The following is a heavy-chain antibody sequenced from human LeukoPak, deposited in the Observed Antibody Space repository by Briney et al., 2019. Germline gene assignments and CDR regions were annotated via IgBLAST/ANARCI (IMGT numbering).Heavy chain of an antibody. CDR1: GITFNEIW. J-gene: IGHJ4*02. Sequence: GGSLRLSCAASGITFNEIWMTWVRQAPGKGLEWVGRVKSKNDGGTIDYAAAVKVRFIISRDDSKNMLYLQMNSLKTEDTAMYYCTTPDSRGSGSKWSLNHWGQGTPVTVSS. V-gene: IGHV3-15*01. D-gene: IGHD3-22*01. CDR3: TTPDSRGSGSKWSLNH. CDR2: VKSKNDGGTI.